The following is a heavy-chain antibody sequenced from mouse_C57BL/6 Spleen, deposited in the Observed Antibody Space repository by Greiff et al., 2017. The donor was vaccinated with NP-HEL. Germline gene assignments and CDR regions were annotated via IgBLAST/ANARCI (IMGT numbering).Heavy chain of an antibody. J-gene: IGHJ1*03. Sequence: VKLQQPGAELVMPGASVKLSCKASGYTFTSYWMHWVKQRPGQGLEWIGEIDPSDSYTNYNQKFKGKSTLTVDKSSSTAYMQLSSLTSEDSAVYYCARITTVVSYWYFDVWGTGTTVTVSS. V-gene: IGHV1-69*01. CDR3: ARITTVVSYWYFDV. CDR2: IDPSDSYT. CDR1: GYTFTSYW. D-gene: IGHD1-1*01.